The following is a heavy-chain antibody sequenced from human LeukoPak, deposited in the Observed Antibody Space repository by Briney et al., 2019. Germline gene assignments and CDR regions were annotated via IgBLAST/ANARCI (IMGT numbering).Heavy chain of an antibody. J-gene: IGHJ4*02. CDR2: ISSSGSTI. V-gene: IGHV3-48*03. CDR1: GFTFSSYE. CDR3: AKVSNIGGSGTRDY. D-gene: IGHD3-10*01. Sequence: PGGSLRLSCAASGFTFSSYEMNWVRQAPGKGLEWVSYISSSGSTIYYANSVKGRFTISRDNSKNTLYLQMNRLRVEDTAVYYCAKVSNIGGSGTRDYWGQGTLVTVSS.